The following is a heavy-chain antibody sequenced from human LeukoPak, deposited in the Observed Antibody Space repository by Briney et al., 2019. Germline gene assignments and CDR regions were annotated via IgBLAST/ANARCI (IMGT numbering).Heavy chain of an antibody. D-gene: IGHD6-19*01. CDR2: INPNSGGT. V-gene: IGHV1-2*02. J-gene: IGHJ4*02. CDR1: GYTFTGYY. Sequence: VSVKVSCKTSGYTFTGYYMHWVRQAPGQGLEWMGWINPNSGGTKYAQKFQGRVTMTRDTSISTAYMELTSLRSGDTAVYYCAREEAVAGTIDYWGQGTLVTVSS. CDR3: AREEAVAGTIDY.